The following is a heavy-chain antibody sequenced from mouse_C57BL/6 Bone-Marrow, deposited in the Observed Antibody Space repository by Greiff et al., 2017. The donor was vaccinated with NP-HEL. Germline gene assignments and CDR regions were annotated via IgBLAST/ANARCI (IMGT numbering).Heavy chain of an antibody. J-gene: IGHJ3*01. CDR3: ARRTTRLGFAY. D-gene: IGHD3-2*02. Sequence: QVQLKQSGAELARPGASVKMSCKASGYTFTSYTMHWVKQRPGQGLEWIGYINPSSGYTKYNQKFKDKATLTADKSSSTAYMQLSSLTSEDSAVYYCARRTTRLGFAYWGQGTLVTVSA. V-gene: IGHV1-4*01. CDR1: GYTFTSYT. CDR2: INPSSGYT.